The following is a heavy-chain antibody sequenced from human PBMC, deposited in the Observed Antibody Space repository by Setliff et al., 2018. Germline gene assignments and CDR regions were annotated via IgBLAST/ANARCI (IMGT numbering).Heavy chain of an antibody. J-gene: IGHJ4*02. D-gene: IGHD6-6*01. CDR1: GFTFSGYY. CDR2: ISSSGSTI. V-gene: IGHV3-48*04. CDR3: AREYSSSSGVSTDY. Sequence: PGGSLRLSCAASGFTFSGYYMQWVRQAPGKGLEWISYISSSGSTIYYADSVKGRFTISRDNAKNSLYLHMNSLRAEDTAVYYCAREYSSSSGVSTDYWGQGNMVTVSS.